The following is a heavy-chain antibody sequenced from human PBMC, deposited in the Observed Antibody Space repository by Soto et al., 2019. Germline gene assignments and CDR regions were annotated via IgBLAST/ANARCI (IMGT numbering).Heavy chain of an antibody. CDR3: ARDSRGGAARRPTFYY. J-gene: IGHJ4*02. Sequence: TGGSLRLSCVGSGFTFSSFEMNWVRQTPGKGLERLSYIGRSGETIYYADSVKGRFTISRDNAKSSLFLQMNGLRNDDTGIYYCARDSRGGAARRPTFYYWGRGTLVTVSS. V-gene: IGHV3-48*03. CDR2: IGRSGETI. D-gene: IGHD6-6*01. CDR1: GFTFSSFE.